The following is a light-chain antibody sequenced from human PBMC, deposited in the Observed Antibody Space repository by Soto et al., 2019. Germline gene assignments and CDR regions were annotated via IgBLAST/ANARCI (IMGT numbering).Light chain of an antibody. CDR2: DAS. CDR3: QQSYSSPYT. J-gene: IGKJ2*01. Sequence: EIVLTQSPATLSLSPGERATLSCRASQSVSSYLAWYQQKPGQAPRLLIYDASNRATGIPARFSGSGSGTDFTLTISSLEPEDFAAYYCQQSYSSPYTFGPGTKLEI. CDR1: QSVSSY. V-gene: IGKV3-11*01.